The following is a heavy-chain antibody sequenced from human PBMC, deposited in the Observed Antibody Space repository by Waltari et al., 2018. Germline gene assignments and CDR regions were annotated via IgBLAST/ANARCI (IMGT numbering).Heavy chain of an antibody. CDR3: ARVEAAAGKIDY. J-gene: IGHJ4*02. CDR2: ISSSSSYI. CDR1: GFTFSRYS. V-gene: IGHV3-21*01. Sequence: EVQLVESGGGLVKPGGSLRLSCAASGFTFSRYSMNWVRQAPGKGLEWVSSISSSSSYIYYADSVKGRFTISRDNAKNSLYLQMNSLRAEDTAVYYCARVEAAAGKIDYWGQGTLVTVSS. D-gene: IGHD6-13*01.